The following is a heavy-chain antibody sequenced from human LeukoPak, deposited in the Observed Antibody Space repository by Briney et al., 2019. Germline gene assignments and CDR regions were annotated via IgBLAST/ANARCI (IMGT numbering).Heavy chain of an antibody. CDR2: ISSSSSYI. D-gene: IGHD4-17*01. J-gene: IGHJ4*02. Sequence: GGSLRLSYAASGFTFSSYAMSWVRQAPGKGLEWVSSISSSSSYIYYADSVKGRFTISRDNAKNSLYLQMNSLRAEDTAVYYCARSFGWVSTVTPPSYFDYWGQGTLVTVSS. V-gene: IGHV3-21*01. CDR3: ARSFGWVSTVTPPSYFDY. CDR1: GFTFSSYA.